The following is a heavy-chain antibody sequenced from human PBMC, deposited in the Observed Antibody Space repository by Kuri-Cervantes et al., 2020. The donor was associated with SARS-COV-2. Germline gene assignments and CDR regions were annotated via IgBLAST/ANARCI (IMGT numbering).Heavy chain of an antibody. CDR2: ISAYNGNT. CDR3: ARDNGSWDIVVVVAASVGD. CDR1: GYTFTSYG. D-gene: IGHD2-15*01. V-gene: IGHV1-18*01. J-gene: IGHJ4*02. Sequence: ASVKVSCKASGYTFTSYGISWVRQAPGQGLEWMGWISAYNGNTNYAQKLQGRVTMTTDTSTSTAYMELRSLRSEDTAVYYCARDNGSWDIVVVVAASVGDWGQGTLVTVSS.